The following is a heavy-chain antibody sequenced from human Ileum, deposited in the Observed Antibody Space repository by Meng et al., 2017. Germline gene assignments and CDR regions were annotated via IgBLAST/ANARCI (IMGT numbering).Heavy chain of an antibody. Sequence: SVKVSCKALGGIFSNYVIGWLRQAPGQGLEWMGGINAVFGTTNYAQKFQDRVTITSDESTSKVYMELTRRTSEDTAVYFGARKAGKCISTTCYSLDYWGQGTLVTVSS. CDR2: INAVFGTT. CDR1: GGIFSNYV. D-gene: IGHD2-2*01. V-gene: IGHV1-69*13. CDR3: ARKAGKCISTTCYSLDY. J-gene: IGHJ4*02.